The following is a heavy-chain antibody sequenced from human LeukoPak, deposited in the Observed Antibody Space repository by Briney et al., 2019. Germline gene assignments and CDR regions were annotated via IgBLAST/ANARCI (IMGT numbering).Heavy chain of an antibody. Sequence: GGSLRLSCAASGNYWMHWVRQVPGEGLVWVSHINSDGSWTSYADSVKGRFTISKDNAKNTVYLQMNSLRAEDTAVYYCVSFYETYWGRGTLVTVSS. CDR1: GNYW. CDR2: INSDGSWT. D-gene: IGHD2/OR15-2a*01. V-gene: IGHV3-74*01. J-gene: IGHJ4*02. CDR3: VSFYETY.